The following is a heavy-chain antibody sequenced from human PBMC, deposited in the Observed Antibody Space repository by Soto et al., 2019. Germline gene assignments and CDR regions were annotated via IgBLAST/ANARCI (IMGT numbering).Heavy chain of an antibody. CDR3: ARIFGVVYYYYYGMDV. V-gene: IGHV4-34*01. J-gene: IGHJ6*02. Sequence: LSLTCAVYGGSFSGYYWSWIRQPPGKGLEWIGEINHSGSTNYNPSLKRRVTISVATSKNQFSLKLSSVTAADTAVYYCARIFGVVYYYYYGMDVWGQGTTVTVSS. CDR1: GGSFSGYY. CDR2: INHSGST. D-gene: IGHD3-3*01.